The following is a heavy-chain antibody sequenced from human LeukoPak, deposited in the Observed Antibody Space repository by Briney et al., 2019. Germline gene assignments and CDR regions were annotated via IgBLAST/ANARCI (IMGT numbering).Heavy chain of an antibody. Sequence: GGSLRLSCVGTGFTFRSYAMTWIRQAPGKGLEWVADIGGSGSSAFYADSVKGRFTISRGNAKSTLYVEMHSLRVEDTAVYFCAKLADFWSGYYSSFYYYYMDVWGKGTAVTVSS. J-gene: IGHJ6*03. D-gene: IGHD3-3*01. CDR3: AKLADFWSGYYSSFYYYYMDV. V-gene: IGHV3-23*01. CDR2: IGGSGSSA. CDR1: GFTFRSYA.